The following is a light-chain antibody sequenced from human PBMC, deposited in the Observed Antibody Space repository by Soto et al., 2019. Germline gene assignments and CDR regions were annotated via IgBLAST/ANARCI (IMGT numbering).Light chain of an antibody. Sequence: QMTQSPSSLSESVGDRGTITCRASQSINNYLNWYQQKPGKAPNFLIYTASTLQRGVPSRFSGSGSGTDITLTISSLQPEDFASYYCLQSYSSPRTFGGGTKVEIK. J-gene: IGKJ4*01. CDR3: LQSYSSPRT. V-gene: IGKV1-39*01. CDR2: TAS. CDR1: QSINNY.